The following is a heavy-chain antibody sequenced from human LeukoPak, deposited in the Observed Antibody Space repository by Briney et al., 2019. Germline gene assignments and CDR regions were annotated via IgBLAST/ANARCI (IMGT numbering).Heavy chain of an antibody. Sequence: SETLSLTCTVSGGSISSYYWSWIRQPPGKGLEWIGYMYYSGSPNYNPSLKSRVTISVDTSKNEFSLNLSSVTAADTAVYYCAGDVCFGGSCYSDYFDYWGQGILVTVSS. CDR2: MYYSGSP. CDR3: AGDVCFGGSCYSDYFDY. D-gene: IGHD2-15*01. CDR1: GGSISSYY. V-gene: IGHV4-59*01. J-gene: IGHJ4*02.